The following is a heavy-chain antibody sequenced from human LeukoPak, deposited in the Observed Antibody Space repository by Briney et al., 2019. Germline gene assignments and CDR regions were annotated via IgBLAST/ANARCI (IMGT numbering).Heavy chain of an antibody. CDR1: GFIFDGYG. V-gene: IGHV3-53*01. D-gene: IGHD4/OR15-4a*01. J-gene: IGHJ4*02. CDR2: IYSDNT. Sequence: GGSLRLSCAASGFIFDGYGMSWVRQAPGKGLEWVSFIYSDNTHYSDSVKGRFTISRDNSKNTLYLQMNSLRAEDTAVYYCARRAGAYSHPYDYWGQGTLVTVSS. CDR3: ARRAGAYSHPYDY.